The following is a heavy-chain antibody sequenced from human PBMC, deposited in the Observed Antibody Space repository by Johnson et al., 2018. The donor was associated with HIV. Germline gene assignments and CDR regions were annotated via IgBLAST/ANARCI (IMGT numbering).Heavy chain of an antibody. D-gene: IGHD6-19*01. CDR2: IKQDGGEK. V-gene: IGHV3-7*01. CDR1: GFTFSSYW. CDR3: AGEHLPGIAVYAGAFDI. J-gene: IGHJ3*02. Sequence: EVQLVESGGGLVQPGGSLRLSCAASGFTFSSYWMSWVRQAPGKGLEWVANIKQDGGEKYYVDSVKGRFTISRDNAKNSLFLQMNSLRPEDTAVYFCAGEHLPGIAVYAGAFDIWGQGTMVTVSS.